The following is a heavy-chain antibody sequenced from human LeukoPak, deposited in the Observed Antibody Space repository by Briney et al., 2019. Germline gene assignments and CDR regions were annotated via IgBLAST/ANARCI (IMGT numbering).Heavy chain of an antibody. Sequence: ASVKVSCKASGYTFTSYDINWVRQATGQGLEWMGWMNPNSGNTGYAQKFQGRVTMTRNTSISTAYMELSSLRSEDTAVYYCARRGIQLWFYYYYGMDVWGQGTTVTVSS. CDR2: MNPNSGNT. D-gene: IGHD5-18*01. CDR3: ARRGIQLWFYYYYGMDV. J-gene: IGHJ6*02. V-gene: IGHV1-8*01. CDR1: GYTFTSYD.